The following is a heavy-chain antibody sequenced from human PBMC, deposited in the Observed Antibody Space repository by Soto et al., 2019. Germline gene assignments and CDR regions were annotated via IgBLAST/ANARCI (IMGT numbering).Heavy chain of an antibody. CDR3: ATRSISIFDY. CDR1: GASISSSSSY. Sequence: ETLSLTCTVSGASISSSSSYWGWIRQPPGKGLDYIASFYSNGRTYYNPSLKSRVTISVDTSKNQFSLKLSSVTAADTAVYYCATRSISIFDYWGQGTLVTVSS. D-gene: IGHD3-3*02. CDR2: FYSNGRT. J-gene: IGHJ4*02. V-gene: IGHV4-39*01.